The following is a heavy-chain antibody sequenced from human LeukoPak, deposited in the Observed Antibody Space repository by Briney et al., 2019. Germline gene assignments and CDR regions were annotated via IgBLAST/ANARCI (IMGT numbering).Heavy chain of an antibody. V-gene: IGHV3-49*03. D-gene: IGHD6-19*01. CDR3: SRGSGWLSVY. CDR1: GFTFGDYL. CDR2: ISGGTT. Sequence: GGFLRLSCTASGFTFGDYLMSWFRQAPGKGLEWIGFISGGTTEYAASVKGRFTISRDDSTSIAYLQMNSLTTEDTAVYYCSRGSGWLSVYWGQGTLVTVSS. J-gene: IGHJ4*02.